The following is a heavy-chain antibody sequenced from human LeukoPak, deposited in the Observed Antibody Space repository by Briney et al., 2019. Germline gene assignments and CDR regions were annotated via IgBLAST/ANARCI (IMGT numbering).Heavy chain of an antibody. D-gene: IGHD1-26*01. CDR1: GFTFSSYA. CDR3: ASDPSGSYYPEYYFDY. CDR2: ISYDGSNK. Sequence: PGGSLRLSCAASGFTFSSYAIHWVRQAPGKGLEWVAVISYDGSNKYYADSVKGRFTISRDNSKNTLYLQMNSLRAEDTAVYYCASDPSGSYYPEYYFDYWSQGTLVTVSS. J-gene: IGHJ4*02. V-gene: IGHV3-30*01.